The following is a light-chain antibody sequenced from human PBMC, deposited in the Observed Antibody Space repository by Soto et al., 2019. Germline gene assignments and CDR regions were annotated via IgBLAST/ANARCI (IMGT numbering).Light chain of an antibody. J-gene: IGLJ1*01. CDR1: SSDVGGYNY. CDR2: EVS. Sequence: QSALTQPPSASGSFGQSATISCTGTSSDVGGYNYVSWYQQHPGKAPKLMIYEVSERPLGVPDRFSGSKSGNTASLTVSGLQADDEADYYCSSYSGTNYHYVFGTGTKVTVL. CDR3: SSYSGTNYHYV. V-gene: IGLV2-8*01.